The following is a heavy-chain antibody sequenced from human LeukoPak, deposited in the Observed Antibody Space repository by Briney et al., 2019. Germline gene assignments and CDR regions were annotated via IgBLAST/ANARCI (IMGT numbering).Heavy chain of an antibody. CDR3: AREPRTLSGNSGFDY. CDR2: IYTSGST. D-gene: IGHD4-23*01. V-gene: IGHV4-61*02. J-gene: IGHJ4*02. CDR1: GGSISSGSYY. Sequence: NPSETLSLTCTVSGGSISSGSYYRSWIRQPAGKGLEWIGRIYTSGSTNYNPSLKSRVTISVDTSKNQCSLKLSSVTAANTAVYYCAREPRTLSGNSGFDYWGQGTLVTVSS.